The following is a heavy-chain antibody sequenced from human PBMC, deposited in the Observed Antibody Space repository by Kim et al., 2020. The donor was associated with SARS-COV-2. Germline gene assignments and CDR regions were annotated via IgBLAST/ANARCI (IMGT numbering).Heavy chain of an antibody. D-gene: IGHD4-17*01. Sequence: NNYNPSLKRRGTVSVDTSKNQFSLKVKSVTAADTAAYFCARGDYGFPFDYWGHGTLVTVSS. J-gene: IGHJ4*01. CDR2: N. V-gene: IGHV4-4*06. CDR3: ARGDYGFPFDY.